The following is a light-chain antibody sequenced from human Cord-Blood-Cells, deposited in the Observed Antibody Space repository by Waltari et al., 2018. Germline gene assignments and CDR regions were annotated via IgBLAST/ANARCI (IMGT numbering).Light chain of an antibody. CDR2: GAS. Sequence: EIVLTRSPGTLSLSPGERATLPCRASQSVSSSYLAWYQQKPGQAPRLLIYGASSRATGIPDRFSGSGSGTDFTLTISILEPEDFAVYYCQQYGSSPRLYTFGPGTKVDIK. CDR3: QQYGSSPRLYT. CDR1: QSVSSSY. V-gene: IGKV3-20*01. J-gene: IGKJ3*01.